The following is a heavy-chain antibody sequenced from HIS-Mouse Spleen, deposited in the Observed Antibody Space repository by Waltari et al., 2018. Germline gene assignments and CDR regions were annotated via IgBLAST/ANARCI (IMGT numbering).Heavy chain of an antibody. J-gene: IGHJ2*01. CDR3: AREIPYSSSWYDWYFDL. D-gene: IGHD6-13*01. Sequence: LQLQESGPGLVKPSETLSLPCTASGGPISSSSYYWGWIRQPPGKGLEWIGSIYYSGSTYYNPSLKSRVTISVDTSKNQFSLKLSSVTAADTAVYYCAREIPYSSSWYDWYFDLWGRGTLVTVSS. V-gene: IGHV4-39*07. CDR1: GGPISSSSYY. CDR2: IYYSGST.